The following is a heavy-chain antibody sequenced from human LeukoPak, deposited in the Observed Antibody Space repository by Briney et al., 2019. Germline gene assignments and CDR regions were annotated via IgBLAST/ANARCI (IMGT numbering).Heavy chain of an antibody. V-gene: IGHV4-59*02. D-gene: IGHD3-22*01. CDR2: ISSSETT. Sequence: SETLSLTCSVSGGSVTSYYWNWVRQTPGKGLEWIGYISSSETTDYGPSFKSRVTMSLDTSKNQFSLNLSSVTAADTGVYYCARVGHYDSSGYYTEYFQHWGQGTLVTVSS. CDR3: ARVGHYDSSGYYTEYFQH. J-gene: IGHJ1*01. CDR1: GGSVTSYY.